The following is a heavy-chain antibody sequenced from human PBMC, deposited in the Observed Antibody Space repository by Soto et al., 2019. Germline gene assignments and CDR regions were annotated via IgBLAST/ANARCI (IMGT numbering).Heavy chain of an antibody. CDR1: GYTFSTSG. V-gene: IGHV1-18*01. D-gene: IGHD2-15*01. Sequence: QVQLVQSGAEVRKPGASVKVSCKASGYTFSTSGMSWLRQAPGQGLEWMGWISTYNGDTNDAPKFQDRVTMTSDTSPSTVYMELRSLRSDDTAVYYCARAGAAPYYYCGMDVWGQGTRVTVSS. J-gene: IGHJ6*02. CDR3: ARAGAAPYYYCGMDV. CDR2: ISTYNGDT.